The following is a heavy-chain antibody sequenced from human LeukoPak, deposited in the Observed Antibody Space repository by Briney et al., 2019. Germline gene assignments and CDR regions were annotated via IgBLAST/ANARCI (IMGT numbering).Heavy chain of an antibody. CDR1: GGTFSSYA. CDR3: ARERDSSPYFDY. V-gene: IGHV1-69*05. D-gene: IGHD6-6*01. Sequence: SVKVSCKASGGTFSSYAISWLRQAPGQGLEWMGGIIPIFGTANYAQKFQGRVTITTDESTSTAYMELSSLRSEDTAVYYCARERDSSPYFDYWGQGTLVTVSS. CDR2: IIPIFGTA. J-gene: IGHJ4*02.